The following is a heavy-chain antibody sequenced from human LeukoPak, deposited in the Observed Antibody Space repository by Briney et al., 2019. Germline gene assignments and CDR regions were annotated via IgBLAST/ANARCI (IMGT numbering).Heavy chain of an antibody. Sequence: GGSLRLSCAASGFTFSSYSMNWVRQAPGKGLEWVSSISSSSSYIYYADSVKGRFTISRDNAKNSLYLQMNSLRAEDTAVYYCARGVAGTYGMDVWGQGTTVTVSS. J-gene: IGHJ6*02. CDR3: ARGVAGTYGMDV. CDR1: GFTFSSYS. V-gene: IGHV3-21*01. D-gene: IGHD6-19*01. CDR2: ISSSSSYI.